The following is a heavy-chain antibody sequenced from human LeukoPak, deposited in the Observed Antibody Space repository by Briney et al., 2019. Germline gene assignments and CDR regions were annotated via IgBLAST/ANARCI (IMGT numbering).Heavy chain of an antibody. CDR2: IYSGGDT. Sequence: GGSLRLSCAVSGFTVSTNYMTWVRQAPGKGLEWVSVIYSGGDTYYADSMKGRFTVSRDNSTNTLYLQMNSLRADDTAVLYWWRGGGGGNPFDYWGQGTLVTVSS. J-gene: IGHJ4*02. CDR3: WRGGGGGNPFDY. CDR1: GFTVSTNY. V-gene: IGHV3-53*01. D-gene: IGHD1-14*01.